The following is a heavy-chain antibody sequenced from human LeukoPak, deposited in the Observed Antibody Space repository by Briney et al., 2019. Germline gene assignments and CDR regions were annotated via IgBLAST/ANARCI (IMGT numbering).Heavy chain of an antibody. V-gene: IGHV5-51*01. CDR2: IYPGDSDT. CDR3: ARSRSFDWLSLDY. CDR1: GYSFTSYW. Sequence: GESLKISCKGSGYSFTSYWIGWVRQMPGKGLEWMGIIYPGDSDTRYSPSFQGQVTISADKSISTAYLQWSSLRSEDTAVYYCARSRSFDWLSLDYWGQGTLVTVSS. J-gene: IGHJ4*02. D-gene: IGHD3-9*01.